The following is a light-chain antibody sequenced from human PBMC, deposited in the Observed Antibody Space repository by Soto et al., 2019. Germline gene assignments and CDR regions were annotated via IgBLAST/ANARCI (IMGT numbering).Light chain of an antibody. V-gene: IGLV2-14*01. J-gene: IGLJ2*01. CDR1: SPDFGV. Sequence: QSALTQTASVSGSPGQSITISCSGISPDFGVSWYQHFPGKAPKLLIFEVSNRPSGVSTRFSGSKSGNMAFLTISGLQSEDEGLYHCSSYSSTTTLLGGGTKITVL. CDR3: SSYSSTTTL. CDR2: EVS.